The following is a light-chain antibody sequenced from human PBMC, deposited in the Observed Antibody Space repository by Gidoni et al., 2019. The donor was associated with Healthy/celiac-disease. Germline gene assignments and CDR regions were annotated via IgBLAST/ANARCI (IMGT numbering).Light chain of an antibody. V-gene: IGKV1-39*01. CDR2: AAS. CDR1: QSISSY. CDR3: QQSYSTPRT. Sequence: DIQMTQSPSSLSASGGDRVTITCRASQSISSYLNWYQQKPGKAPKLLIYAASSLQSGVPSRFSGIGSGTDFTLTISSLQPEDFATYYCQQSYSTPRTFGQGTKLEIK. J-gene: IGKJ2*02.